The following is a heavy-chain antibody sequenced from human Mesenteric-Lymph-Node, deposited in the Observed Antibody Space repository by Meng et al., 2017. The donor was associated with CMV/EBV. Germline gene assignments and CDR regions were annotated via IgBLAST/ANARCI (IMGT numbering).Heavy chain of an antibody. CDR3: ARDYRLGAAGN. CDR2: IGTAGDT. Sequence: GGSLRLSCAASGFTFSRYDIHWVRQTTGKGLEWVSAIGTAGDTYLPGSVKGRFTISRENANNSLYLQVNSLRAGDTAVYYCARDYRLGAAGNWGQGTLVTVSS. D-gene: IGHD6-25*01. V-gene: IGHV3-13*01. J-gene: IGHJ4*02. CDR1: GFTFSRYD.